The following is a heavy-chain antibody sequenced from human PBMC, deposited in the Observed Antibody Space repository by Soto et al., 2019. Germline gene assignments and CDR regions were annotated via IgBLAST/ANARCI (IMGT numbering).Heavy chain of an antibody. CDR3: ARDLFEYTRSVPGY. V-gene: IGHV3-13*01. CDR2: IGTAGDT. CDR1: GFTFSSYA. J-gene: IGHJ4*02. Sequence: EVQLVESGGGLVQPGGSLRLSCAASGFTFSSYAMHWVRQATGKGLEWVSGIGTAGDTYYPGSVKGRFTISRENAKNSLYLQMNSLRAEDTAVYYCARDLFEYTRSVPGYWGQGTLVTVSS. D-gene: IGHD6-6*01.